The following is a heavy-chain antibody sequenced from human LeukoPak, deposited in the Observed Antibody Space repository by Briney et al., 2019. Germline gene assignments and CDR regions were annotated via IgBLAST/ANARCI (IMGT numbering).Heavy chain of an antibody. CDR3: ARDKRNYDSSGCIDY. CDR2: ISSSGSTI. V-gene: IGHV3-11*01. J-gene: IGHJ4*02. CDR1: GFTFSDYY. Sequence: GGSLRLSCAASGFTFSDYYMSWIRQAPGKGLEWVSYISSSGSTIYYADSVKGRFTISRDNAKNSLYLQMNSLRAEDTAVYYCARDKRNYDSSGCIDYWGQGTLVTVSS. D-gene: IGHD3-22*01.